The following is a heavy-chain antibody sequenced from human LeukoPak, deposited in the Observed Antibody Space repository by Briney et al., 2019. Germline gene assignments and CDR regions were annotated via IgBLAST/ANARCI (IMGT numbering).Heavy chain of an antibody. CDR3: ATDGTWFGELYGMDV. Sequence: GASVKVSCKVSGYTLTELSMHWMRQAPGKGLEWMGGFDPEDGETIYAQKFQGRVTMTEDTSTDTAYMELSSLRSEDTAVYYCATDGTWFGELYGMDVWGQGTTVTVSS. CDR1: GYTLTELS. D-gene: IGHD3-10*01. J-gene: IGHJ6*02. V-gene: IGHV1-24*01. CDR2: FDPEDGET.